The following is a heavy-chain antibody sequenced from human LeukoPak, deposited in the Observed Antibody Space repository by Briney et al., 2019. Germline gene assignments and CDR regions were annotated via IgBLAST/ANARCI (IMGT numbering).Heavy chain of an antibody. CDR1: GGSFSGYY. CDR3: ARGDFNVAAFRRVYFDY. Sequence: PSETLSLTCAVYGGSFSGYYLSWIRQPPGKGLEWIGEINHSGSTNYNPSLKSRVTISVDTSKNQSALKLSSVTAADTAVYYCARGDFNVAAFRRVYFDYWGQGTLVTVSS. J-gene: IGHJ4*02. V-gene: IGHV4-34*01. D-gene: IGHD2-15*01. CDR2: INHSGST.